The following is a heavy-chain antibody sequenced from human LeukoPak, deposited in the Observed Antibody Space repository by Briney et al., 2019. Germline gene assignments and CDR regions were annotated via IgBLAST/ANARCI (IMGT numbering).Heavy chain of an antibody. J-gene: IGHJ6*03. CDR1: GFTFSSYA. D-gene: IGHD6-6*01. Sequence: GGSLRLSCAASGFTFSSYAMHWVRQAPGKGLEWVSAISGSGGSTYYADSVRGRFTISRDNSKNTLHLQLNSLRAEDTAVYYCAKAVYENYYYMDVWGKGTTVTVSS. V-gene: IGHV3-23*01. CDR3: AKAVYENYYYMDV. CDR2: ISGSGGST.